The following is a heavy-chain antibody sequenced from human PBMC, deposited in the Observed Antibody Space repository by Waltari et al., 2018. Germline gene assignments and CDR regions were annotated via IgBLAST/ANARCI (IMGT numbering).Heavy chain of an antibody. J-gene: IGHJ3*02. CDR2: IFSNDEK. CDR1: GFSLSNARMG. Sequence: QVTLKESGPVLVKPTETLTLTCTVSGFSLSNARMGESWIRQPPGKALEWLAHIFSNDEKSYSTSLKSRLTISKDTSKSQVVLTMTNMDPVDTATYYCARMRYYYDSSGYYWDAFDIWGQGTMVTVSS. V-gene: IGHV2-26*01. CDR3: ARMRYYYDSSGYYWDAFDI. D-gene: IGHD3-22*01.